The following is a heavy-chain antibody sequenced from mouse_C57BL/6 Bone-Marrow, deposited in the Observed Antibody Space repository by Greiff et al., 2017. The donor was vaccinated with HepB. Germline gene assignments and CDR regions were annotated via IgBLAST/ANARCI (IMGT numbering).Heavy chain of an antibody. CDR2: IYPGGGYT. V-gene: IGHV1-63*01. D-gene: IGHD2-4*01. CDR3: ARGGYDYDWAMDY. Sequence: VQLQQSGAELVRPGTSVKMSCKASGYTFTNYWIGWAKQRPGHGLEWIGDIYPGGGYTNYNEKFKGKGTLTADKSSSTAYMQFSSLTSEDSAIYYCARGGYDYDWAMDYWGQGTSVTVSS. CDR1: GYTFTNYW. J-gene: IGHJ4*01.